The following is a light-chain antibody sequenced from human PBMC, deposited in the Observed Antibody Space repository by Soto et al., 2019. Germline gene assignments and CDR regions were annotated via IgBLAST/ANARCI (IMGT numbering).Light chain of an antibody. Sequence: DIQLTHSQSFRPESVGDRVPFTCGASKDININLAWYHQKPGKAPKLLIFAASTLQNGVPSRFSGSGSGTEFTVTITSLQPEDFATYYCQQRKSYPITFGQGTRLEIK. J-gene: IGKJ5*01. CDR3: QQRKSYPIT. V-gene: IGKV1-9*01. CDR1: KDININ. CDR2: AAS.